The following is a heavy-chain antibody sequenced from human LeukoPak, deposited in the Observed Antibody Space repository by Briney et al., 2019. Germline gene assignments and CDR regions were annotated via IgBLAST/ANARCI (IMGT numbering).Heavy chain of an antibody. J-gene: IGHJ5*02. CDR3: ARDAGGGDTAMVETNWFDP. Sequence: SETLSLTCAVYGGSFSGYYWSWIRQPPGKGLEWIGEINHSGSTNHNPSLKSRVTISVDTSKNQFSLKLSSVTAADTAVYYCARDAGGGDTAMVETNWFDPWGQGTLVTVSS. CDR2: INHSGST. D-gene: IGHD5-18*01. V-gene: IGHV4-34*01. CDR1: GGSFSGYY.